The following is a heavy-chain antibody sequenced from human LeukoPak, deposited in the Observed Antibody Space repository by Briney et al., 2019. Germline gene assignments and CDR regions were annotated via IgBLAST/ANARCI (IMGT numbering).Heavy chain of an antibody. CDR1: GFTFSYHW. V-gene: IGHV3-7*01. J-gene: IGHJ4*02. CDR3: ARAWSSGF. CDR2: IKNDGTVK. Sequence: PGGSLTLSCAASGFTFSYHWMTWVRQAPGKGLEWVANIKNDGTVKNYVDSVKGRFTISRDNAKNSLYLQMNSLRAEDTAVYYCARAWSSGFWGQGTLVTVSS. D-gene: IGHD3-10*01.